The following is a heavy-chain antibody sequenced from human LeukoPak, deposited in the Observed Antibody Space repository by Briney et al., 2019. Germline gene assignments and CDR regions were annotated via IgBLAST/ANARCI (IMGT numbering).Heavy chain of an antibody. CDR1: GGSFSGYY. CDR2: INHSGST. J-gene: IGHJ3*02. CDR3: ARVRILWFGELDAFDI. Sequence: SETLPLTCAVYGGSFSGYYWSWIRQPPGKGLEWIGEINHSGSTNYNPSLKSRVTISVDTSKNQFSLKLSSVTAADTAVYYCARVRILWFGELDAFDIWGQGTMVTVSS. D-gene: IGHD3-10*01. V-gene: IGHV4-34*01.